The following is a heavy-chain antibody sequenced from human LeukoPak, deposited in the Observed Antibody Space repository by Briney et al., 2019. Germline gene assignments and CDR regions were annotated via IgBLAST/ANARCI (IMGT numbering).Heavy chain of an antibody. J-gene: IGHJ4*02. CDR1: GYTFTSHY. Sequence: ASVKVSCKASGYTFTSHYMHWVRQAPGQGLEWMGIINPSGGSTSYAQKFQGRVTMTRDTSTSTVYMELSSLRSEDTALYYCARARNKVVVTATAADFDYWGQGTLVTVSS. CDR2: INPSGGST. D-gene: IGHD2-21*02. CDR3: ARARNKVVVTATAADFDY. V-gene: IGHV1-46*01.